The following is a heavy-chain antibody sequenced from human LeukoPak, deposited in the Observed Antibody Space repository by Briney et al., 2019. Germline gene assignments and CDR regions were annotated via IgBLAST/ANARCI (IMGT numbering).Heavy chain of an antibody. CDR3: ARVTVTTNDY. Sequence: PAGSLRLSCAASGFTLSSYSMKWVRQAPGKGLEWVSYISSSSSTIYYADSVTGRFTISRDNAKNSLYLQMNSLRDEDTAVYYCARVTVTTNDYWGQGTLVTVSS. D-gene: IGHD4-17*01. V-gene: IGHV3-48*02. CDR1: GFTLSSYS. CDR2: ISSSSSTI. J-gene: IGHJ4*02.